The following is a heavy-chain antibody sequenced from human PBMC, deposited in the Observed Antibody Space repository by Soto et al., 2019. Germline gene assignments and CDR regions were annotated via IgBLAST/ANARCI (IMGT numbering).Heavy chain of an antibody. D-gene: IGHD3-10*01. J-gene: IGHJ4*02. CDR3: AKGPHLEWFGEFVDY. V-gene: IGHV3-23*01. CDR1: GFTFSSYA. Sequence: GGSLRLSCAASGFTFSSYAMSWVRQAQGKGLEWVSAISGSGGSTYYADSVKGRFTISRDNSKNTLYLQMNSLRAEDTAVYYCAKGPHLEWFGEFVDYWGQGTLVTVSS. CDR2: ISGSGGST.